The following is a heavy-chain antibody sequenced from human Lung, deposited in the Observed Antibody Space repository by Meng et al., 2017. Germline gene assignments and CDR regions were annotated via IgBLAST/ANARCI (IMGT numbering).Heavy chain of an antibody. Sequence: VPLQRWGAGLLKLSETLSLTCVVSGGSFSGYYWSWIRQPPGKGLEWIGEINHSGSTNYNPSLESRATISVDTSQNNLSLKLSSVTAADSAVYYCARGPTTMAHDFDYWGQGTLVTVSS. CDR3: ARGPTTMAHDFDY. CDR1: GGSFSGYY. V-gene: IGHV4-34*01. J-gene: IGHJ4*02. D-gene: IGHD4-11*01. CDR2: INHSGST.